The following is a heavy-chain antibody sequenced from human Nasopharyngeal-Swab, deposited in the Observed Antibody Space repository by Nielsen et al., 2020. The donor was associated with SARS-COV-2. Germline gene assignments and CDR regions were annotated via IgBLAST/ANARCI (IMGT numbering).Heavy chain of an antibody. V-gene: IGHV1-69*13. D-gene: IGHD6-6*01. J-gene: IGHJ4*02. Sequence: SVKVSCKASGGTFSSYAISWVRQAPGQGLEWMGGIIPIFGTANYAQKFQGRVTITADESTSTAYMELSSLRSEDKAVYYCARCLVLGAARYFDYWGQGTLVTVSS. CDR3: ARCLVLGAARYFDY. CDR2: IIPIFGTA. CDR1: GGTFSSYA.